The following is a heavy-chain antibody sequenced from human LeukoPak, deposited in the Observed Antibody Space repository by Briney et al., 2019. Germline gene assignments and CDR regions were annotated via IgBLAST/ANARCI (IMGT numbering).Heavy chain of an antibody. CDR2: ISSSSTYI. CDR3: ARCTTGRTFGSLREIKRSREIDY. J-gene: IGHJ4*02. V-gene: IGHV3-21*01. Sequence: GGSLRLSCAASGFTFSSYSMNWVRQAPGKGLEWVSSISSSSTYIYYADSVKGRFTISRDNAKNSLYLQMNSLRVEDTAVYYCARCTTGRTFGSLREIKRSREIDYWGQGTLVTVSS. D-gene: IGHD1-1*01. CDR1: GFTFSSYS.